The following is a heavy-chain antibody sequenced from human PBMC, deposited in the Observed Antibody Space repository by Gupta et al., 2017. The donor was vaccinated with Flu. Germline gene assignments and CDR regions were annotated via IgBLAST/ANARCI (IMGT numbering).Heavy chain of an antibody. V-gene: IGHV3-53*04. CDR3: ARALGSGSYYNSLYFDY. CDR1: GFTVSSNY. CDR2: IYSGGST. D-gene: IGHD3-10*01. Sequence: EVQLVESGGGLVQPGGSLRLSCAASGFTVSSNYMSWVRQAPGKGLEWVSVIYSGGSTYYADSVKGRFTISRHNSKNTLYLQMNSLRAEDTAXYXCARALGSGSYYNSLYFDYWGQGTLVTVSS. J-gene: IGHJ4*02.